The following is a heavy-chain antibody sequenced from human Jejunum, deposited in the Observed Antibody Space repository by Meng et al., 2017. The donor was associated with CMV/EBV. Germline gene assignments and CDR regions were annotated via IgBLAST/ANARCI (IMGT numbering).Heavy chain of an antibody. CDR2: ISSDGGVT. CDR3: ARGFYENSGYHLLIDY. D-gene: IGHD3-22*01. CDR1: FTFSKYW. V-gene: IGHV3-74*01. Sequence: FTFSKYWVHWDRQAPGKGLVWVSRISSDGGVTAYADSVKGRFTISRDNAKNTVYLQMNSLRVEDTAVYHCARGFYENSGYHLLIDYWGQGTLVTVSS. J-gene: IGHJ4*02.